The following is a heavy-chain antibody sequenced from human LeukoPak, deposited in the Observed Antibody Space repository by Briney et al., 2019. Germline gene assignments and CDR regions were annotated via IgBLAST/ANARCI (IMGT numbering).Heavy chain of an antibody. J-gene: IGHJ6*04. Sequence: WVNVSCTASAVTFSSYAITWVRHAPGQGRDWMGGIIPIFGTAKYAQKFQGRVTITADESTSTAYMELSSLRSEDTAVYYCARDRWNDSYYYGMDVWGKGTTVTVCS. CDR1: AVTFSSYA. CDR3: ARDRWNDSYYYGMDV. V-gene: IGHV1-69*01. D-gene: IGHD1-1*01. CDR2: IIPIFGTA.